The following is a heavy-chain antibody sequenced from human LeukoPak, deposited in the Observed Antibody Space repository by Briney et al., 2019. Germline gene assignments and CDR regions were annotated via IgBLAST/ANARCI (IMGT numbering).Heavy chain of an antibody. J-gene: IGHJ4*02. Sequence: GGSLRLSCAASGFTFSSYAMSWVRQAPGKGLEWASAISGSGGSTYYADSVKGRFTISRDNSKNTLYLQMNSLRAEDTAVYYCAKDFRSSGWYYVDYWGQGTLVTVSS. CDR2: ISGSGGST. D-gene: IGHD6-19*01. CDR1: GFTFSSYA. CDR3: AKDFRSSGWYYVDY. V-gene: IGHV3-23*01.